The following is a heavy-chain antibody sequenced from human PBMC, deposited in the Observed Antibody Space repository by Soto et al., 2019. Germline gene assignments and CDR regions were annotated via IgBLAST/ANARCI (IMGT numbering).Heavy chain of an antibody. D-gene: IGHD2-21*02. CDR3: AREIVTAGGNNYFDP. V-gene: IGHV4-4*02. CDR2: VYHTGDT. CDR1: GGTVASSHW. J-gene: IGHJ5*02. Sequence: PSETLSLTCVVSGGTVASSHWWSFLHQSPGRGLEWIGNVYHTGDTNFNPSLQSRVTFSVDNSNNQFSLRLTSVTAADTAVYFCAREIVTAGGNNYFDPWGPGTLVTVSS.